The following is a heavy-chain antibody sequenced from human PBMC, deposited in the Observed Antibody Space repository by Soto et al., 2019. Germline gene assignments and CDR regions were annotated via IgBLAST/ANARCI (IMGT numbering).Heavy chain of an antibody. CDR3: AKDRSENFWVYYYAMDV. CDR2: ISGSSSGT. V-gene: IGHV3-23*01. J-gene: IGHJ6*02. CDR1: GFNFGAYA. Sequence: LRLSCEASGFNFGAYAMSGVRQAPGKGLEWVSGISGSSSGTYYTDSVKGRFTISRDNSKNTVYLQMNSLRGEDTAVYYCAKDRSENFWVYYYAMDVWGQGTAVTVSS. D-gene: IGHD6-19*01.